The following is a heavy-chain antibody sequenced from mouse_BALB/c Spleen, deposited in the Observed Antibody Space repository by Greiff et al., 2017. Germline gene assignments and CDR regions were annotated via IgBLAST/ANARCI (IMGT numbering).Heavy chain of an antibody. J-gene: IGHJ4*01. D-gene: IGHD2-1*01. Sequence: VQLQQSGAELMKPGASVKISCKATGYTFSSYWIEWVKQRPGHGLEWIGEILPGSGSTNYNEKFKGKATFTADTSSNTAYMQLSSLTSEDSAVYYCARGGLYGNYGAMDYWGQGTSVTVSS. CDR1: GYTFSSYW. V-gene: IGHV1-9*01. CDR2: ILPGSGST. CDR3: ARGGLYGNYGAMDY.